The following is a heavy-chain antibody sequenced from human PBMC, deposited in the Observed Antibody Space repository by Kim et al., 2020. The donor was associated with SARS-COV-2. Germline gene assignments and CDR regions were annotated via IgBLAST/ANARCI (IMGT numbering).Heavy chain of an antibody. CDR2: ISGSGRAT. J-gene: IGHJ4*02. CDR1: GFTFSNFA. V-gene: IGHV3-23*01. CDR3: AKESSRYPDIAPTGGDY. Sequence: GGSLRLSCAASGFTFSNFAMSWVRQAPGKGLEWVSSISGSGRATYYADSVKGRFTISRDISKNTLYLQMNSLRAGDTAIYYCAKESSRYPDIAPTGGDYWGQGTLVTVSA. D-gene: IGHD2-15*01.